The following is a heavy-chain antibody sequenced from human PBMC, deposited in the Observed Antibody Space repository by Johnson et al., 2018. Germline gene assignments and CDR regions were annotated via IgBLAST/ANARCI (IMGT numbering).Heavy chain of an antibody. J-gene: IGHJ6*04. CDR2: ISSSSSDI. CDR3: ARDRGIARAIFAGV. D-gene: IGHD6-13*01. Sequence: VQLVQSGGGLVKPGGSLRLSCAASGFTLSGYSMNWIRQSPGKGLEWVSCISSSSSDIYYVDSVKGRFTTSRDNAKNTVYLQMNRLRAEDTAVYYCARDRGIARAIFAGVWGKGTPVTVSS. CDR1: GFTLSGYS. V-gene: IGHV3-21*01.